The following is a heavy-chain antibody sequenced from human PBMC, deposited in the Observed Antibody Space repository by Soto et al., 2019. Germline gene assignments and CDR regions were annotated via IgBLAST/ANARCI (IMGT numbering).Heavy chain of an antibody. CDR3: ARSGVGYDSSGYYPYYYGMDV. Sequence: PGGSLRLSCAASGFTFSSYAMHWVRQAPGKGLEWVAVISYDGSNKYYADSVKGRFTISRDNSKNTLYLQMNSLRAEDTAVYYCARSGVGYDSSGYYPYYYGMDVWGQGTTVTVS. D-gene: IGHD3-22*01. CDR2: ISYDGSNK. J-gene: IGHJ6*02. CDR1: GFTFSSYA. V-gene: IGHV3-30-3*01.